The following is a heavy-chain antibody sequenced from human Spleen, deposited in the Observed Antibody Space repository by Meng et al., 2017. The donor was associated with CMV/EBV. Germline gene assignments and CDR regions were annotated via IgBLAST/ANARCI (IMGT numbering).Heavy chain of an antibody. D-gene: IGHD3-22*01. V-gene: IGHV4-4*02. CDR2: IYDSETT. Sequence: LTCAVSGGSFSSSKWWSWVRQPPGKGLEWIGEIYDSETTTYNPSLKSRVTISLDESKNEFSLKLSSVTAADTAVYYCARNGYYSLDYWSQGTLVTVSS. CDR1: GGSFSSSKW. CDR3: ARNGYYSLDY. J-gene: IGHJ4*02.